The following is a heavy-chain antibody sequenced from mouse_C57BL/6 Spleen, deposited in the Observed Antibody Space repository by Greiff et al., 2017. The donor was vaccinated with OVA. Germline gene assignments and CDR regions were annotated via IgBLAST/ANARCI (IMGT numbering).Heavy chain of an antibody. CDR1: GFTFSSYG. CDR3: ARRDGYYDYDGYFDV. CDR2: ISSGCSYT. Sequence: EVMLVESGGDLVKPGGSLKLSCAASGFTFSSYGMSWVRQTPDKRLEWVATISSGCSYTYYPDSVKGRFTISRYNAKNTRYMQMSSLKSEDTAMYYCARRDGYYDYDGYFDVWGTGTTVTVSS. V-gene: IGHV5-6*02. J-gene: IGHJ1*03. D-gene: IGHD2-4*01.